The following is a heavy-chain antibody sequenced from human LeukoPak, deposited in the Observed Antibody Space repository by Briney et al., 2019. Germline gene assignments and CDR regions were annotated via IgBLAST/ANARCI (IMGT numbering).Heavy chain of an antibody. CDR2: ISGSSSYM. D-gene: IGHD2-15*01. Sequence: PGGSLRLSCAASGFTFSGSSMNWVRQAPGKGLEWVSSISGSSSYMYYADSVRGRFTISRDNAMNSLYLQMNSLRAEDTAVYHCARGEYCSGGTCYLDYWGQGTLVTVPS. CDR3: ARGEYCSGGTCYLDY. V-gene: IGHV3-21*01. J-gene: IGHJ4*02. CDR1: GFTFSGSS.